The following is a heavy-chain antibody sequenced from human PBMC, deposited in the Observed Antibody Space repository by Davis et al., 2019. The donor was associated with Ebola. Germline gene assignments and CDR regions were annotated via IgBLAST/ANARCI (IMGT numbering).Heavy chain of an antibody. V-gene: IGHV3-48*04. Sequence: PGGSLRLSCAASGFTFSSYSMNWVRQAPGKGLEWVSYISSSSSTIYYADSVKGRFTISRDNAKNSLYLQMNSLRAEDTAVYYCARGLGGSRNMDVWGKGTTVTVSS. CDR2: ISSSSSTI. CDR3: ARGLGGSRNMDV. J-gene: IGHJ6*03. D-gene: IGHD3-16*01. CDR1: GFTFSSYS.